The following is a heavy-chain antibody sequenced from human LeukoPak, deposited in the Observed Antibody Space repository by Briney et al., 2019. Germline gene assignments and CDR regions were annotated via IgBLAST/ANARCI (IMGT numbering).Heavy chain of an antibody. Sequence: PSETLSLTCNVSGGSISTYYWSWIRQPPGKGLEWIGYIYYSGTTNYNPSLKSRVTISVDTSNNQFSLKLSSVTAADTAVYYCARGSLGREVRFDYWGQGTLVTVSS. J-gene: IGHJ4*02. D-gene: IGHD3-10*01. V-gene: IGHV4-59*01. CDR3: ARGSLGREVRFDY. CDR1: GGSISTYY. CDR2: IYYSGTT.